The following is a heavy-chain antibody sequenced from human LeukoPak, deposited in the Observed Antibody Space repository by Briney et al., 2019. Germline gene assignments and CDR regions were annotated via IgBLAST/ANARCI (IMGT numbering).Heavy chain of an antibody. J-gene: IGHJ4*02. D-gene: IGHD4-23*01. CDR2: IYYSGTT. CDR3: ARTTVATQFDY. V-gene: IGHV4-39*01. CDR1: GGSISSSSSY. Sequence: SETLSLTCTVSGGSISSSSSYWGWIRQPPGKGLEWIGTIYYSGTTYYNASLKSRVTTTADTSKNQFSLKLSSVTAADTAVYYCARTTVATQFDYWGQGTLVTVSS.